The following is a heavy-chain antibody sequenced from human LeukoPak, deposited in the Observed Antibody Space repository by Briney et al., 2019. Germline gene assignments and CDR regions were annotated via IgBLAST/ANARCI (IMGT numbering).Heavy chain of an antibody. V-gene: IGHV4-39*07. J-gene: IGHJ4*02. CDR2: IYYSGST. CDR1: GGSISSSSYY. CDR3: ARVGSFGWFGELSVEPETYYFDY. Sequence: SETLSLTCTVSGGSISSSSYYWGWIRQPPGKGLEWIGSIYYSGSTYYNPSLKSRVTISVDTSKNQLSLKLSSVTAADTAVYYCARVGSFGWFGELSVEPETYYFDYWGQGTLVTVSS. D-gene: IGHD3-10*01.